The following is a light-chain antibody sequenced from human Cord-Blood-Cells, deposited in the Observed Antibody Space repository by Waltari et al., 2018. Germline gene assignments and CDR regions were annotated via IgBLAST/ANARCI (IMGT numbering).Light chain of an antibody. CDR1: SSNIRAGYD. Sequence: QSVLTQPPSVSGAPGQRVTISCTGSSSNIRAGYDVHWYQQLPGTAPKLLINGNSNRPAGVPDRCSGSKSGASASLAITGLQAEDEADYYCQSYDSSLREVFGGGTKLTVL. CDR3: QSYDSSLREV. CDR2: GNS. J-gene: IGLJ2*01. V-gene: IGLV1-40*01.